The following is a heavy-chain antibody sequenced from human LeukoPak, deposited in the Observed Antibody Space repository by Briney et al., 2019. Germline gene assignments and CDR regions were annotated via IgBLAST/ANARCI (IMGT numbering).Heavy chain of an antibody. J-gene: IGHJ4*02. D-gene: IGHD2/OR15-2a*01. CDR1: GYTFTGYY. CDR2: INPNSGGT. CDR3: ARDTPPGNQTGD. V-gene: IGHV1-2*02. Sequence: ASVKVSCKASGYTFTGYYMHWVRQAPGQGLEWMGWINPNSGGTNYAQKFQGRVTMTRDTSISTAYMELKRLSSDDKAAYYCARDTPPGNQTGDWGQGTLVTVSS.